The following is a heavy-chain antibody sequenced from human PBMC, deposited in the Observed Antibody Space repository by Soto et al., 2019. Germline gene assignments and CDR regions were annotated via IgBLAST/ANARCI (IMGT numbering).Heavy chain of an antibody. CDR2: IYSSSST. CDR3: GRGGEGYFDY. D-gene: IGHD4-17*01. CDR1: GFTVSSNY. V-gene: IGHV3-53*01. J-gene: IGHJ4*02. Sequence: PGGSLRLSCAASGFTVSSNYMSWVRQAPGKGLEWVSVIYSSSSTYYADSVKGRFTISRDNSKNTLYLQMNSLRAEDTALYYCGRGGEGYFDYWGQGTLVTVSS.